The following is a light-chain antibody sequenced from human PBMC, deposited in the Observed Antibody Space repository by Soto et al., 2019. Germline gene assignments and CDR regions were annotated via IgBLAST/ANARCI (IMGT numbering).Light chain of an antibody. CDR3: QQSNNWPPFT. J-gene: IGKJ5*01. CDR1: QSVSSN. CDR2: GAS. Sequence: EIVMTQSPATLSVSPGERDTLSCRASQSVSSNLSWYQQKPGQAPRLLIYGASNRATGIPARFSGSGSGTEFTLTISSLQSEDFAVYYCQQSNNWPPFTVGPGTRLDIK. V-gene: IGKV3-15*01.